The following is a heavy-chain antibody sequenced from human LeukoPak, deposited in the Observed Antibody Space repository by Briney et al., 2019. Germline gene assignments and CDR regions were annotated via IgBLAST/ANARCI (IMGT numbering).Heavy chain of an antibody. V-gene: IGHV3-48*01. CDR3: ARGGYSYGPHLDY. CDR2: IDSSGSEL. D-gene: IGHD5-18*01. J-gene: IGHJ4*02. Sequence: QPGGSLRLSCAASEFTFSRYNMNWVRQAPGKGLEGISNIDSSGSELDYADSVEGRFIISRDNGKRSLYLQMKSLRAEDTAVYYCARGGYSYGPHLDYWGQGTLVTVSS. CDR1: EFTFSRYN.